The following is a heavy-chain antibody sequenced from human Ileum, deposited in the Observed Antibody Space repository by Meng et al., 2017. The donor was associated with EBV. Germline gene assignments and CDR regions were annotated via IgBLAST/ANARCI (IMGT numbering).Heavy chain of an antibody. CDR3: TKNGYYCLDY. CDR1: GGSVRNGNNF. Sequence: QVQLQESGPGLVKPAEALSLTCNVSGGSVRNGNNFWGWIRQPPGKGLEWIGSIYYSGTAHYNPSLKSRVTISIDTSKNQFSLKLSSVTAADTAVYYCTKNGYYCLDYWGHGTLVTVDS. CDR2: IYYSGTA. J-gene: IGHJ4*01. D-gene: IGHD2/OR15-2a*01. V-gene: IGHV4-39*07.